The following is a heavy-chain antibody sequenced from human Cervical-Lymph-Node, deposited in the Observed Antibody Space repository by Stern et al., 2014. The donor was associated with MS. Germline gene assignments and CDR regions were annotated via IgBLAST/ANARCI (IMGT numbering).Heavy chain of an antibody. J-gene: IGHJ4*02. CDR3: TKGGESTSDS. V-gene: IGHV3-9*01. D-gene: IGHD4-17*01. CDR2: ISWNSAII. CDR1: GFIFDDYA. Sequence: EVQLVESGGGLVQPGRSLRLSCAAFGFIFDDYAMHWVRQAPGKGLEWVSTISWNSAIIGYADSVKGRFTISRDNAKNSLYLQMDSLRAEDTAFYYCTKGGESTSDSWGQGTLVTVSS.